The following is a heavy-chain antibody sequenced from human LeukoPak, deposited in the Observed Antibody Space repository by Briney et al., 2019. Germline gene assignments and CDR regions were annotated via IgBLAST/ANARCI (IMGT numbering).Heavy chain of an antibody. Sequence: ASVKVSCKASGYTFTSYYMHWVRQAPGQGLEWMGIINPSGGSTSYAQKFQGRVTMTRDTSTSTVYMELSSLRSEDTAVYYCARDLVSGSYQGGDDYWGQGTLVTVSS. D-gene: IGHD1-26*01. CDR2: INPSGGST. V-gene: IGHV1-46*01. J-gene: IGHJ4*02. CDR1: GYTFTSYY. CDR3: ARDLVSGSYQGGDDY.